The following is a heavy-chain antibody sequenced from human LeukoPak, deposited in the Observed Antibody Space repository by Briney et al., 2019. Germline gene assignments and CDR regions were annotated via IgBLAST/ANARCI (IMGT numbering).Heavy chain of an antibody. V-gene: IGHV5-51*01. J-gene: IGHJ1*01. CDR3: ARHYGSPSELEYFQH. CDR1: GYSFTSYW. Sequence: GESLKISCKGSGYSFTSYWMGWVRQMTGQGLEWMGIIYPGDSDTRYSPSFQGQVTISADKSISTAYLQWSSLKASDTAMYYCARHYGSPSELEYFQHWGQGTLVTVSS. D-gene: IGHD1-7*01. CDR2: IYPGDSDT.